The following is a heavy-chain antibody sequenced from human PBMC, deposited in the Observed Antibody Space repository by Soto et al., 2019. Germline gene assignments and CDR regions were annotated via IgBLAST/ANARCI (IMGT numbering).Heavy chain of an antibody. CDR3: AREVGAPSGWLDP. D-gene: IGHD1-26*01. Sequence: EVQLSESGGDLRQPGGSLRLSCAASGFTFTNYAMTWVRQTPGKGLEWVSGISASGGLKYYADSVQGRFTVSRDNSKNILYLQMDNLRDEDTALYYCAREVGAPSGWLDPWGQGTQVTFSS. CDR1: GFTFTNYA. V-gene: IGHV3-23*01. CDR2: ISASGGLK. J-gene: IGHJ5*02.